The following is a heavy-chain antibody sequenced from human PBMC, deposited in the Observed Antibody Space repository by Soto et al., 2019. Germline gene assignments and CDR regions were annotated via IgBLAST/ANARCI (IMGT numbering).Heavy chain of an antibody. V-gene: IGHV3-21*01. J-gene: IGHJ4*02. Sequence: PGGSLRLSCAASGFTFSSYSMNWVRQAPGKGLEWVSSISSSSSYIYYADSVKGRFTISRDNAKNSLYLQMNSLRAEDTAVYYCARSRWYYYDSSGYYREQNFDYWGQGT. CDR1: GFTFSSYS. CDR2: ISSSSSYI. CDR3: ARSRWYYYDSSGYYREQNFDY. D-gene: IGHD3-22*01.